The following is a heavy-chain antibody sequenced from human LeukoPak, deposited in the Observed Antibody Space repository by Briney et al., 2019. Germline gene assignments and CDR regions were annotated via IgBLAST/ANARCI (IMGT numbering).Heavy chain of an antibody. D-gene: IGHD5-12*01. J-gene: IGHJ4*02. CDR1: GFTFSSHS. V-gene: IGHV3-21*01. Sequence: GGSLRLSCAASGFTFSSHSMNWVRQAPGKGLEWVSSISSSSSYIYYADSVKGRFTISRDNAKNSLYLQMNSLRAEDTAVYYCATNIVATIGYFYDYWGQGTLVTVSS. CDR3: ATNIVATIGYFYDY. CDR2: ISSSSSYI.